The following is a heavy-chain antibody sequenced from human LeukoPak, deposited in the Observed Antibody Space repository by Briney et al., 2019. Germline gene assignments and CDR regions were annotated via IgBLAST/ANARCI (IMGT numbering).Heavy chain of an antibody. Sequence: GGSLRLSCAASGFTFDDYGMSWVRQAPGKGLEWVSGINWNGGSTGYADSVKGRFTISRDNAKNSLYLQMDSLGPEDTAVYYCARDPYSGNYGNDYYYYMDVWGKGTTVTISS. J-gene: IGHJ6*03. CDR1: GFTFDDYG. D-gene: IGHD1-26*01. V-gene: IGHV3-20*04. CDR2: INWNGGST. CDR3: ARDPYSGNYGNDYYYYMDV.